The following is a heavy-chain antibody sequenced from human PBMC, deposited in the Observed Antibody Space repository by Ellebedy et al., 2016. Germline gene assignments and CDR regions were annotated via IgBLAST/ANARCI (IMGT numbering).Heavy chain of an antibody. V-gene: IGHV5-51*01. D-gene: IGHD3-9*01. CDR3: ARPHFDWLLVEGAYEYYFDY. J-gene: IGHJ4*02. Sequence: GGSLRLSCKGSGYSFTSYWIGWVRQMPGKGLEWMGIIYPGDSDTRYSPSFQGQVTISADKSISTAYLQWSSLKASDTAMYYCARPHFDWLLVEGAYEYYFDYWGQGTLVTVSS. CDR1: GYSFTSYW. CDR2: IYPGDSDT.